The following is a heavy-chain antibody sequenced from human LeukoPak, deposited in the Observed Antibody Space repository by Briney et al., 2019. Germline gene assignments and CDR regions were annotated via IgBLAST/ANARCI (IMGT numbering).Heavy chain of an antibody. CDR1: GFTFSSYS. CDR3: ARDINNFGEIDY. CDR2: ISSSSSYI. Sequence: PGGSLRLSCAASGFTFSSYSMNWVRQAPGEGLEWVSSISSSSSYIYYADSVKGRFTISRDNAKNSLYLQMNSLRAEDTAVYYCARDINNFGEIDYWGQGTLVTVSS. J-gene: IGHJ4*02. D-gene: IGHD1-20*01. V-gene: IGHV3-21*01.